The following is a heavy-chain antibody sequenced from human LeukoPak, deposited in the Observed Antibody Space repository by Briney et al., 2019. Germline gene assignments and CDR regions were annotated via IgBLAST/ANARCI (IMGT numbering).Heavy chain of an antibody. CDR3: ARDGYYYDSSGYYYFHWFDP. Sequence: SETLSLTCTVSGGSISSYYWSWIRQPPGKGLEWIGYIYYSGSTNYNPSLKSRVTISVDTSKNQFFLKLSSVTAADTAVYYCARDGYYYDSSGYYYFHWFDPWGQGTLVTVSS. J-gene: IGHJ5*02. CDR1: GGSISSYY. CDR2: IYYSGST. D-gene: IGHD3-22*01. V-gene: IGHV4-59*01.